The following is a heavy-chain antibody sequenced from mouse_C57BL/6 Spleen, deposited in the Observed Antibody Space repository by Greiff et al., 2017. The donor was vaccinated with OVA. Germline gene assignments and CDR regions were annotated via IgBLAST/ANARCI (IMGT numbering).Heavy chain of an antibody. CDR3: ARGDYDRVYAMDY. J-gene: IGHJ4*01. Sequence: DVHLVESGGGLVKPGGSLKLSCAASGFTFSDYGMHWVRQAPEKGLEWVAYISSGSSTIYYADTVKGRFTISRDNAKNTLFLQMTSLRSEDTAMYYCARGDYDRVYAMDYWGQGTSVTVSS. CDR1: GFTFSDYG. CDR2: ISSGSSTI. D-gene: IGHD2-4*01. V-gene: IGHV5-17*01.